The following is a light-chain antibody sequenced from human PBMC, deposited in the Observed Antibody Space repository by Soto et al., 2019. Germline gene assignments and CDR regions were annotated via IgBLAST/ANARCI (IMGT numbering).Light chain of an antibody. J-gene: IGKJ1*01. V-gene: IGKV3-20*01. Sequence: EIVLTQSPGTLSLSPGERATLSCRASQSVSGIYLAWYQQKPGQAPSLLIYGASTRATGIPDRFRGSGSGTDFTLTIRRLEPEDFAVYYCQQYGSSPTFGQGTKVDIK. CDR2: GAS. CDR3: QQYGSSPT. CDR1: QSVSGIY.